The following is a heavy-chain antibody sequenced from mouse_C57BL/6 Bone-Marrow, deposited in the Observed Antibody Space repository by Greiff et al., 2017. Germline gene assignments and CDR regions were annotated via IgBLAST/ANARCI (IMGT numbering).Heavy chain of an antibody. V-gene: IGHV1-55*01. D-gene: IGHD1-1*01. CDR1: GYTFTSYW. Sequence: QVQLQQSGAELVKPGASVKMSCKASGYTFTSYWITWVKQRPGQGLEWIGDIYPGSGSTNYNEKFKSKATLTVDTSSSTAYMQLSSLTSEDSAVYYCARSGYYYGSFFDYWGQGTTLTVSS. J-gene: IGHJ2*01. CDR2: IYPGSGST. CDR3: ARSGYYYGSFFDY.